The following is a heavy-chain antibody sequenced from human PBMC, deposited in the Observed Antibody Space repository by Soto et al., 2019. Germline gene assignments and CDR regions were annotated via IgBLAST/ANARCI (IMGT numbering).Heavy chain of an antibody. CDR2: ITPYNGNT. CDR3: ARISARRNDFDV. J-gene: IGHJ3*01. Sequence: QVQLVQSGAEVKNPGASGKVSGQASNYPFGALGFSWVRRALGQGLEWMGWITPYNGNTHYAEKFQDRVTMTADKSTTTAYMEVRRLTSDDTAVYFCARISARRNDFDVWGQGTVVTVSS. CDR1: NYPFGALG. V-gene: IGHV1-18*01.